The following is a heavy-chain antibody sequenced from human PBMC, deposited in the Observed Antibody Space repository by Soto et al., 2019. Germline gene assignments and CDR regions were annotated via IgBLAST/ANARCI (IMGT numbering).Heavy chain of an antibody. V-gene: IGHV3-20*04. Sequence: SLRLSCAASGFTFDDYGMSWVRQAPGKGLEWVSGINWNGGSTGYADSVKGRFTISRDNAKNSLYLQMNSLRAEDTALYYCARRSYSSRFYPSGMDVWGQGTMVTVSS. CDR3: ARRSYSSRFYPSGMDV. CDR1: GFTFDDYG. CDR2: INWNGGST. D-gene: IGHD6-13*01. J-gene: IGHJ6*02.